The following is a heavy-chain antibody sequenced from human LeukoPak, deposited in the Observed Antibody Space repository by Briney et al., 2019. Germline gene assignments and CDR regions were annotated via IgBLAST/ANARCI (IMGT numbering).Heavy chain of an antibody. CDR1: GFTFSSYG. V-gene: IGHV3-30*18. Sequence: GGSLRLSCAASGFTFSSYGMHWVRQAPGKGLEWVAVISYDGSNKYYADSVRGRFTISRDNSKNTLYLQMNSLRAEDTAVYYCAKSGYNRFDYXGQGTXVTVSS. CDR3: AKSGYNRFDY. CDR2: ISYDGSNK. D-gene: IGHD5-24*01. J-gene: IGHJ4*02.